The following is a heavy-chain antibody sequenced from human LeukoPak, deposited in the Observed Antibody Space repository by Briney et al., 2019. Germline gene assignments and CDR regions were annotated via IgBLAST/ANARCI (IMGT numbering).Heavy chain of an antibody. CDR1: GFTISSYS. V-gene: IGHV3-48*01. Sequence: GGSLRLSCAASGFTISSYSMNWVRQAPGKGLEWVSYISSSSSTIYYADSVKGRFTISRDNAKNSLYLQMNSLRVEDTAVYYCAREGANKNVVPAARDAFDIWGQGTRVTVSS. CDR3: AREGANKNVVPAARDAFDI. CDR2: ISSSSSTI. J-gene: IGHJ3*02. D-gene: IGHD2-2*01.